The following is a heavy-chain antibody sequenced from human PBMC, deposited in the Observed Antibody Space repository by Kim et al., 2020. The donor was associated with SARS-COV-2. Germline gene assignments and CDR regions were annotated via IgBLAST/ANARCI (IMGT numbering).Heavy chain of an antibody. CDR3: ARDLDGYSSSWDP. D-gene: IGHD6-13*01. V-gene: IGHV3-30-3*01. CDR1: GFTFSSYA. Sequence: GGSLRLSCAASGFTFSSYAMHWVRQAPGKGLEWVAVISYDGSNKYYADSVKGRFTISRDTSKNTLYLQMNSLRAEDTAVYYCARDLDGYSSSWDPWGQGTLVTVSS. CDR2: ISYDGSNK. J-gene: IGHJ5*02.